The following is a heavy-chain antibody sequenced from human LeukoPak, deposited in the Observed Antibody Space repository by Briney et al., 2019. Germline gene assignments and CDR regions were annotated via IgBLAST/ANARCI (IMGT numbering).Heavy chain of an antibody. V-gene: IGHV1-18*01. CDR1: GGTFSSYA. D-gene: IGHD4-23*01. CDR3: ASRAGNSFHGFDV. J-gene: IGHJ3*01. CDR2: ISAYNGDT. Sequence: GASVKVSCKASGGTFSSYAINWVRQAPGQGLAWMGWISAYNGDTSSAQTLQGRITMTTDTSTSTAYMELRSLTSDDTAVYYCASRAGNSFHGFDVWGQGTMVTVSS.